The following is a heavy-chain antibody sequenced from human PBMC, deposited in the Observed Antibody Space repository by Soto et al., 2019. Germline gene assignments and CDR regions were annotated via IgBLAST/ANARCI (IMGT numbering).Heavy chain of an antibody. CDR1: GFTFSTEA. V-gene: IGHV3-23*01. Sequence: GGSLRLSCAASGFTFSTEAMSWVRQAPGKGLEWVSGISGVGGSTDYADSVKGRFTISRDNSKNTLYLQMNSLRAEDTAVYYCAKGVSSSGWYRFVYWGQGTLVTVSS. J-gene: IGHJ4*02. D-gene: IGHD6-19*01. CDR3: AKGVSSSGWYRFVY. CDR2: ISGVGGST.